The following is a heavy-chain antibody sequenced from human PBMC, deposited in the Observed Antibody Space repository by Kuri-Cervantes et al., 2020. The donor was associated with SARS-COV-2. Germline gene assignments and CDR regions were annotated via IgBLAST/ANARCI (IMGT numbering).Heavy chain of an antibody. D-gene: IGHD2-2*02. V-gene: IGHV1-18*01. Sequence: VSVKVSCKASGYTFTSYGISWVRQAPGQGLEWMGWISAYNGNTNYAQKLQGRVTMTTDTSTSTAYMELRSLRSDDTAVYYCAGGCSSTSCYTDVYYYYGMDVWGQGTTVTVSS. J-gene: IGHJ6*01. CDR2: ISAYNGNT. CDR1: GYTFTSYG. CDR3: AGGCSSTSCYTDVYYYYGMDV.